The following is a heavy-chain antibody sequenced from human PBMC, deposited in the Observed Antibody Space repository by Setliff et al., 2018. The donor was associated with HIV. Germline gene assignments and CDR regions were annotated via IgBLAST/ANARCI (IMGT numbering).Heavy chain of an antibody. D-gene: IGHD2-2*01. CDR1: GFTFSSYA. CDR3: AKFSQLLNVYFSY. V-gene: IGHV3-23*01. Sequence: PGGSLRLSCAASGFTFSSYAMSWVRQAPGKGLEWVSGISANGNRAYYVDSVRGRFTISRDTSKNALYLQMNSLRAEEPGVYYCAKFSQLLNVYFSYWGQGTLVTVSS. CDR2: ISANGNRA. J-gene: IGHJ4*03.